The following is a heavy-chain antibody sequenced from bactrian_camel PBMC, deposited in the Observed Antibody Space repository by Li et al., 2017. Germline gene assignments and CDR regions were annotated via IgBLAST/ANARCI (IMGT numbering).Heavy chain of an antibody. CDR1: GYAVDRIC. J-gene: IGHJ4*01. D-gene: IGHD3*01. CDR2: IDTAGAP. V-gene: IGHV3S53*01. CDR3: AAAKGLPDLLRGGYLSARSYNY. Sequence: VQLVESGGGSVQAGGSLRLACVSSGYAVDRICMGWFRQVSGQEREGVAAIDTAGAPTYTYAVAGRFTISKDNVKNTLYLQMNDLKSEDTAIYYCAAAKGLPDLLRGGYLSARSYNYWGRGTQVTVS.